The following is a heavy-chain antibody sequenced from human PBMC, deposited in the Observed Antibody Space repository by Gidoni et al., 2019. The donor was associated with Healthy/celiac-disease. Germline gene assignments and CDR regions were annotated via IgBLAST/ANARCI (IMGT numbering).Heavy chain of an antibody. J-gene: IGHJ6*02. V-gene: IGHV3-30*01. CDR1: GFTFSSYA. D-gene: IGHD3-22*01. CDR3: ARDLHYYDSSGYYYYYGMDV. Sequence: QVQLVESGGGVVQPGRSLRLSCAASGFTFSSYALHWVRQAPGKGLEWVAVISYDGSNKDYADSVKGRFTISRDNSKNTLYLQMNSLRAEDTAVYYCARDLHYYDSSGYYYYYGMDVWGQGTTVTVSS. CDR2: ISYDGSNK.